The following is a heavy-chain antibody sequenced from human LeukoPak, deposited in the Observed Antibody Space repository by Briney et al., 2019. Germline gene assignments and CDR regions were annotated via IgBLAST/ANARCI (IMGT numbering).Heavy chain of an antibody. Sequence: PSETLSLTCTVSGGSISSYYWSWIRQVPGKGLEWIAYIYYIGSTDYNPSLKSRVTISVDTSKNQFSLNVSSVTAADTAVYYCAATVTNYYDSSDTNPHDAFDIWGQGTMVTVSS. J-gene: IGHJ3*02. CDR2: IYYIGST. V-gene: IGHV4-59*08. CDR3: AATVTNYYDSSDTNPHDAFDI. CDR1: GGSISSYY. D-gene: IGHD3-22*01.